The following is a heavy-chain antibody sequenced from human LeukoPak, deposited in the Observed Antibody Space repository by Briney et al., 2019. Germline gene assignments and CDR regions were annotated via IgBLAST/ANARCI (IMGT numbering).Heavy chain of an antibody. CDR3: ARDSRTYYYDSSGYYWDY. CDR1: GYTFTSYA. V-gene: IGHV7-4-1*02. D-gene: IGHD3-22*01. CDR2: INTNTGNP. J-gene: IGHJ4*02. Sequence: ASVKVSCKASGYTFTSYAMNWVRQAPGQGLEWMGWINTNTGNPTYAQGFTGRFVFSLDTSVSTAYLQISSLKAEDTAVYYCARDSRTYYYDSSGYYWDYWGQGTLVTVSS.